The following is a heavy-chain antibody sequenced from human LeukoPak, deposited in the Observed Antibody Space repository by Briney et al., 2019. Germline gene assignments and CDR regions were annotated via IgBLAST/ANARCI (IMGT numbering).Heavy chain of an antibody. CDR3: ARDPLGVYFDY. CDR2: IKHSGGRA. Sequence: GGSVKVSCKASGYTFTSYYMHWVRQAPGQGLEWMGEIKHSGGRASLARQFPSSSTMTRDTSTSKVYIELSSLTSEDSAVYYCARDPLGVYFDYWGRGTLVTVSS. J-gene: IGHJ4*02. CDR1: GYTFTSYY. V-gene: IGHV1-46*03.